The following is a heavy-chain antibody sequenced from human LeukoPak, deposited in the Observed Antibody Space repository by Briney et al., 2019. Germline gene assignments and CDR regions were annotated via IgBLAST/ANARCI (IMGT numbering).Heavy chain of an antibody. Sequence: GGSLKLSRAASGFTFSGSAMHGVCPASGEGLEWVGRIRSKADTYATAYPASVKGRFTISRDDSKKTAYLQMNSLKTEDTAVYSCTRRAWIQLGMHAFDIWGQGTMVTVSS. J-gene: IGHJ3*02. D-gene: IGHD5-18*01. CDR2: IRSKADTYAT. CDR1: GFTFSGSA. CDR3: TRRAWIQLGMHAFDI. V-gene: IGHV3-73*01.